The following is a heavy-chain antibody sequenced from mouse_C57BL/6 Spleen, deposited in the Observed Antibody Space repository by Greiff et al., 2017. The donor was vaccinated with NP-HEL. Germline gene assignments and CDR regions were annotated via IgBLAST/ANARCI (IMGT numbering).Heavy chain of an antibody. Sequence: EVKLMESGGDLVKPGGSLKLSCAASGFTFSSYGMSWVRQTPDKRLEWVATISSGGSYTYYPDSVKGRFTISRDNAKNTLYLQMSSLKSEDTAMYYCARQSGNYWYFDVWGTGTTVTVSS. CDR3: ARQSGNYWYFDV. J-gene: IGHJ1*03. CDR1: GFTFSSYG. CDR2: ISSGGSYT. D-gene: IGHD2-1*01. V-gene: IGHV5-6*01.